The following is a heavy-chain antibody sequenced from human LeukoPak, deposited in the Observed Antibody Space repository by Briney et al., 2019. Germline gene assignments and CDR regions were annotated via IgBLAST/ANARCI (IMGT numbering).Heavy chain of an antibody. Sequence: GGSLRLSCAASGFTFSSYAMSRVRQAPGKGLEWVSAISGSGGSTYYADSVKGRFTISRDNSKNTLYLQMNSLRAEDTAVYYCAKESQRWYYDIKNWFDPWGQGTLVTVSS. J-gene: IGHJ5*02. D-gene: IGHD3-9*01. V-gene: IGHV3-23*01. CDR1: GFTFSSYA. CDR3: AKESQRWYYDIKNWFDP. CDR2: ISGSGGST.